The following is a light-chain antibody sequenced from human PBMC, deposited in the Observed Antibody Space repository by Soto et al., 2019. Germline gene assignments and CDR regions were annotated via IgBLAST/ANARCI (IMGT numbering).Light chain of an antibody. CDR3: SSYSTTTSPHVL. CDR2: EVT. Sequence: QSALAQPASVSGSPGQSITISCTGTRSDIGRYNYVSWYQQHPGEARKLLIYEVTYRPSGVSARFSGSKSGSTASLTISGLQAEDEADYYCSSYSTTTSPHVLFGGGTKLTVL. V-gene: IGLV2-14*01. CDR1: RSDIGRYNY. J-gene: IGLJ2*01.